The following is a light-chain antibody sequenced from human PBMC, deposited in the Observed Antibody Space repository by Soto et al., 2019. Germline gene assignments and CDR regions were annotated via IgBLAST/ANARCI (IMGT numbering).Light chain of an antibody. V-gene: IGKV3-20*01. CDR2: GTS. J-gene: IGKJ1*01. Sequence: EIVLTQSPYTLSLSPGEGATLSCRASQTASSSYLAWYQQKPGQAPRLLIYGTSTRATGIPDRFSGSGSGTDFTLTISGLEPEDFAVYYCQHYTDSLWTFGQGTKVDNK. CDR3: QHYTDSLWT. CDR1: QTASSSY.